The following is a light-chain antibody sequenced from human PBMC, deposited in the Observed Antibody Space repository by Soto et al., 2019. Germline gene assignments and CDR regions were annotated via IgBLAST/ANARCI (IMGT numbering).Light chain of an antibody. CDR3: QQYNSYPWT. CDR1: QSVSGS. CDR2: GAS. V-gene: IGKV3-15*01. Sequence: DIVLTQSPATLSVSPGERASLSSRASQSVSGSLAWYQQKPGQAPRLLIYGASTRATGIPSRFSGSGSGTEFTLTISSLQPDDFATYYCQQYNSYPWTFGQGTKVDIK. J-gene: IGKJ1*01.